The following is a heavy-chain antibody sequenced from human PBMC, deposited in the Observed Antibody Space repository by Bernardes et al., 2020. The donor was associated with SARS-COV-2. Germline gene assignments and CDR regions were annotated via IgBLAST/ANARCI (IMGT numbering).Heavy chain of an antibody. CDR1: GGSISSYY. D-gene: IGHD5-18*01. J-gene: IGHJ5*02. CDR3: ARARVDVDTAMETSNWFDP. V-gene: IGHV4-59*01. CDR2: IYYSGST. Sequence: SETLSLTCTVSGGSISSYYWSWIRQPPGKGLEWIGYIYYSGSTNYNPSLKSRVTISVDTSKNQFSLKLSSVTAADTAVYYCARARVDVDTAMETSNWFDPWGQGTLVTVSS.